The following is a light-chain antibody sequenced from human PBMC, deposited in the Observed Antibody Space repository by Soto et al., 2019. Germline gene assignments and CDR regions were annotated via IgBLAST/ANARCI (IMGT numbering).Light chain of an antibody. Sequence: DIQMTQSPSTLSASVGDRVTITCRASHDVSNWLSWYHEKPGKAPQLLIFDASRLEGGVPPRFSGRGSGIEFTLTISGLQAEDSGTFYCQHYSSFSPWAFGQGTRVEV. J-gene: IGKJ1*01. CDR3: QHYSSFSPWA. CDR2: DAS. V-gene: IGKV1-5*01. CDR1: HDVSNW.